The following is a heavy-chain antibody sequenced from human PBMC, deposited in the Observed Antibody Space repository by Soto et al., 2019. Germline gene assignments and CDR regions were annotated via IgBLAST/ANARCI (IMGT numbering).Heavy chain of an antibody. CDR3: ARVTPATLRGACDI. J-gene: IGHJ3*02. V-gene: IGHV1-46*01. Sequence: ASVKVSCKASGYTFTYYHVHWARQAPGQGLEWMGIINPNGGDTTYAQKFQGRVTMTRDTSTSPVYLEVSSLRSDNTAVYYCARVTPATLRGACDIWGQGTMVTVSS. D-gene: IGHD3-10*01. CDR2: INPNGGDT. CDR1: GYTFTYYH.